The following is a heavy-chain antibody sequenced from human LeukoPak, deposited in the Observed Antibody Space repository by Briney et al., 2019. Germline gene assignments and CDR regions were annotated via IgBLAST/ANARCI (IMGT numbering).Heavy chain of an antibody. V-gene: IGHV3-23*01. D-gene: IGHD3-22*01. CDR2: ITGSDDRT. J-gene: IGHJ4*02. CDR1: GFTFSSAA. CDR3: AKGPQVGSGYHPDY. Sequence: PGGSLRLSCAASGFTFSSAAMTWVRQAPGKGLEWVSTITGSDDRTYYADSVKGRFTISREYSKNTLHLQMNSLRVEDTAIYYCAKGPQVGSGYHPDYWGSGTLVTVSS.